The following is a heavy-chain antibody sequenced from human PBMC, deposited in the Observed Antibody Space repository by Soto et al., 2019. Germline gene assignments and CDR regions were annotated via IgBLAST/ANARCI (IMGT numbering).Heavy chain of an antibody. Sequence: GGSLRLSCAASGFTFSDHYMDWVRQAPGKGLEWVGRTRNKANSYTTEYAASVKGRFTISRDDSKNSLYLQVNSLKTEDTAVYDCAREGQGGDWFDPWGQGTLVTVSS. CDR2: TRNKANSYTT. CDR3: AREGQGGDWFDP. J-gene: IGHJ5*02. V-gene: IGHV3-72*01. D-gene: IGHD3-16*01. CDR1: GFTFSDHY.